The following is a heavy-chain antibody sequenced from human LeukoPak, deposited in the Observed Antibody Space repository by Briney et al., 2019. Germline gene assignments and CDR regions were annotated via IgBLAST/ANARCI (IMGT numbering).Heavy chain of an antibody. CDR2: INPNSGGT. CDR3: ARDPLGYSSGWYAGNYFDY. Sequence: GASVKVSCKASGYTFTSYGISWVRQAPGQGLEWMGWINPNSGGTNYAQKFQGRVTMTRDTSISTAYMELSRLRSDDTAVYYCARDPLGYSSGWYAGNYFDYWGQGTLVTVSS. J-gene: IGHJ4*02. V-gene: IGHV1-2*02. CDR1: GYTFTSYG. D-gene: IGHD6-19*01.